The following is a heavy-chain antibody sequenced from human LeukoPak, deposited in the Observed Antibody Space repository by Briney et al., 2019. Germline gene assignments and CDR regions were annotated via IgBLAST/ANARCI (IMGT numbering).Heavy chain of an antibody. CDR1: GGSISSYY. CDR3: ARRSNWGLFDY. J-gene: IGHJ4*02. CDR2: IYYSGST. D-gene: IGHD7-27*01. Sequence: SETLSLTCTVSGGSISSYYWSWIRQPPGKGLEWIGYIYYSGSTNYNPSLKSRVTISVDTPKNQLSLKQSSVTAADTAVYYCARRSNWGLFDYWGQGTLVTVSS. V-gene: IGHV4-59*08.